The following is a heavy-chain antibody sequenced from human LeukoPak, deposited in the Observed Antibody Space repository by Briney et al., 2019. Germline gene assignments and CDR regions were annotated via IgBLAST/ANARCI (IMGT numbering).Heavy chain of an antibody. CDR2: VNHSGST. Sequence: SETLSLTCAVYGGSFSGYYWSWIRQPPGKGLEWIGEVNHSGSTNYNPSLKSRVTISADTSKNQFSLKLSSVTAADTAVYYCARGSYDYVWGSYRYTGTNWFDPWGQGTLVTVSS. CDR1: GGSFSGYY. CDR3: ARGSYDYVWGSYRYTGTNWFDP. D-gene: IGHD3-16*02. V-gene: IGHV4-34*01. J-gene: IGHJ5*02.